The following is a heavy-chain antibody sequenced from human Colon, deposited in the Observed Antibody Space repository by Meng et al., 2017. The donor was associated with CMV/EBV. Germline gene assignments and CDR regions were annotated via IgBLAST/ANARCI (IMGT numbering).Heavy chain of an antibody. CDR2: INPITGGT. CDR1: GYTFTGYF. Sequence: QVLLLQSGAEVKKPGASVKVSCKASGYTFTGYFMYWVRQAPGQGLEWLGVINPITGGTNYAQKFQGRVTMTRDTSMNTAYMELSRLRSDDTAVYYCASPSGGDFDYWGQGTLVTVSS. D-gene: IGHD1-26*01. J-gene: IGHJ4*02. V-gene: IGHV1-2*02. CDR3: ASPSGGDFDY.